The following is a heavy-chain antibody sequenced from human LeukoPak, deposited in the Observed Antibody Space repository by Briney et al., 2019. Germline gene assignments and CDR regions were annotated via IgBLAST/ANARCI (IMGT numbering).Heavy chain of an antibody. Sequence: ASVKVSCKASGYTFTSYYMHWVRQAPGQGLEWMGIINPSGGSTSYAQKFQGRVTMTRDTSTSTVYMELSSLRSEDTAVYYCARVISLEDDYYDSSGYYDWFDPWGQGTLVTVSS. D-gene: IGHD3-22*01. CDR2: INPSGGST. CDR3: ARVISLEDDYYDSSGYYDWFDP. V-gene: IGHV1-46*01. CDR1: GYTFTSYY. J-gene: IGHJ5*02.